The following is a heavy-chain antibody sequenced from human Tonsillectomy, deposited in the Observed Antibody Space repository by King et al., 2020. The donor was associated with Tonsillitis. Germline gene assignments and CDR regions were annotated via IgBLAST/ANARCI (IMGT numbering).Heavy chain of an antibody. Sequence: VQLVESGGGLVKPGGSLRLSCAASGFTFSSYTMNWVRQAPGKGLEWVSSISGSSSYIYYADSVKGRFTISRDNAKNSLFLQMNILRAEDTAVYYCVRDMGYCSSSSCYVYLDYWGQGTLVTVSS. CDR2: ISGSSSYI. J-gene: IGHJ4*02. V-gene: IGHV3-21*01. D-gene: IGHD2-2*01. CDR1: GFTFSSYT. CDR3: VRDMGYCSSSSCYVYLDY.